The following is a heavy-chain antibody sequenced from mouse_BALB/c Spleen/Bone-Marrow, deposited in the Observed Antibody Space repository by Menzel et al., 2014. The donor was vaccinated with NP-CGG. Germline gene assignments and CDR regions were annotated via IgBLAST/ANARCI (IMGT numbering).Heavy chain of an antibody. V-gene: IGHV5-6*01. J-gene: IGHJ2*01. CDR2: ISSGGSYT. CDR3: ARQTYYDYDGYFDY. CDR1: GFTFSSYG. Sequence: EVQGVESGGDLVEPGGSLKLSCAASGFTFSSYGMSWVRQTPDKRLEWVATISSGGSYTYYPDSVKGRFTISRDNAKNPLYLQMSSLKSEDTAMYYCARQTYYDYDGYFDYWGQGTTLTVSS. D-gene: IGHD2-4*01.